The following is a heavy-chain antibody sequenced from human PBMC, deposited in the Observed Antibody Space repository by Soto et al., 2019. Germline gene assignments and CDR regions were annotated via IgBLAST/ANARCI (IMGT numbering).Heavy chain of an antibody. CDR3: AKMTPYGGDYRYAFDV. J-gene: IGHJ3*01. CDR2: VTGRSRNR. CDR1: GFTFNNFA. Sequence: EMQLLESGGGLQQPGGSLRLSCAASGFTFNNFAMGWVRQAPGKGLAWVAAVTGRSRNRYYADSVKGRFTVSRNNFENTVYLQMDGLRAEATAVYYCAKMTPYGGDYRYAFDVWGQGIMVTVAS. D-gene: IGHD2-21*02. V-gene: IGHV3-23*01.